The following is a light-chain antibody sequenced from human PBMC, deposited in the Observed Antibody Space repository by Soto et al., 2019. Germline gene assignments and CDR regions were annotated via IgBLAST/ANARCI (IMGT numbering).Light chain of an antibody. CDR1: QSVSNN. CDR3: QQYNNGPRLT. J-gene: IGKJ4*01. CDR2: GAS. V-gene: IGKV3-15*01. Sequence: EILMTQSPAPLSVSPGDRATLSCRASQSVSNNLAWYQQRPGQAPRLLIYGASTRATGIPARFSGSGSGTEFTLTISSLQSEDFAVYYCQQYNNGPRLTFGGGGKVDIK.